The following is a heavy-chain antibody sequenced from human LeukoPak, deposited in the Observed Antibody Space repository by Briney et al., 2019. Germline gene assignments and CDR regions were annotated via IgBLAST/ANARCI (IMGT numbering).Heavy chain of an antibody. CDR1: GGSFSGYY. D-gene: IGHD3-3*01. CDR3: ALTYYDFWSGYWDDAFDI. J-gene: IGHJ3*02. Sequence: PSETLSLTCAVYGGSFSGYYWSWIRQPPGKGLEWIGEINHSGSTNYNPSLHSRVTISVDTSKIQFSLKLSSVTAADTAVYYCALTYYDFWSGYWDDAFDIWGQGTMVTVSS. CDR2: INHSGST. V-gene: IGHV4-34*01.